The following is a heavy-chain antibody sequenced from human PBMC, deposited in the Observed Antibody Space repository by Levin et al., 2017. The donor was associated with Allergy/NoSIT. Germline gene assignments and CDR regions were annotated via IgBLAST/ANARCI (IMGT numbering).Heavy chain of an antibody. J-gene: IGHJ3*02. CDR3: ARSKGSGWDQTYAFDI. V-gene: IGHV1-18*01. Sequence: ASVKVSCKASGYTFTTYAISWVRQAPGQGLEWMGLEWMGWISAYNGNTNYAQKLQGRVTMTTDTSTSTAYMELRSLRSDDTAVYYCARSKGSGWDQTYAFDIWGQGTMVTVSS. D-gene: IGHD6-19*01. CDR2: ISAYNGNT. CDR1: GYTFTTYA.